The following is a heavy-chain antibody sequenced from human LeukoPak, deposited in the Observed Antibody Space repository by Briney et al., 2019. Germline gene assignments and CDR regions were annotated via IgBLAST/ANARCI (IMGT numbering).Heavy chain of an antibody. Sequence: ASVKVSCKASGYTFTSYGISWVRQAPGQGLEWMGWISAYNGNTNYAQKLQGRVTMTTDTSTSTAYMELRSLRSDDTAVYYCASRISGSYLYYFDYWGQGTLVTVSS. CDR1: GYTFTSYG. V-gene: IGHV1-18*01. D-gene: IGHD1-26*01. J-gene: IGHJ4*02. CDR3: ASRISGSYLYYFDY. CDR2: ISAYNGNT.